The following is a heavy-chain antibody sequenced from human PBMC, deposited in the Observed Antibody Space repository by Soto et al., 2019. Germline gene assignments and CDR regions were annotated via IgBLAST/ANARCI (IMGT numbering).Heavy chain of an antibody. D-gene: IGHD4-17*01. CDR2: IYWNDDT. CDR3: SCRGYGNYPRDNGFDT. J-gene: IGHJ5*02. CDR1: GFSLTTAGVG. V-gene: IGHV2-5*01. Sequence: QITLKESGPTLVKPTQTLTLTCTFSGFSLTTAGVGVGWIRQPPGKALEWLALIYWNDDTRYSPSLKSRLTITNATYNTKIVLRLTKINTVDTDTYCCSCRGYGNYPRDNGFDTWGQGIMVIVSS.